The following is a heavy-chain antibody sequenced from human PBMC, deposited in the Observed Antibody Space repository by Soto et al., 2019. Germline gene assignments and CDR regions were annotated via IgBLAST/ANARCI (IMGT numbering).Heavy chain of an antibody. V-gene: IGHV3-30-3*01. CDR3: AGLHTGNDAFDI. J-gene: IGHJ3*02. Sequence: GGSLRLSCAASGFTFSSYAMHWVRQAPGKGREWVAVISYDGSNKYYADSVKGRFTISRDNSKNTLYLQMNSLRAEDTAVYYCAGLHTGNDAFDIWGQGTMVTVSS. D-gene: IGHD2-21*01. CDR1: GFTFSSYA. CDR2: ISYDGSNK.